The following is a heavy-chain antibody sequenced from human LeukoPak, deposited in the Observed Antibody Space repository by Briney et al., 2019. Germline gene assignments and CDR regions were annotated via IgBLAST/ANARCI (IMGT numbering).Heavy chain of an antibody. V-gene: IGHV1-24*01. CDR1: GYTLTELS. D-gene: IGHD3-10*01. CDR3: ATGAWFGELRSSYYYGMDV. Sequence: GASVKVSCKVSGYTLTELSMHWVRQAPGKGLEWMGGFDPEDGETIYAQKFQGRVTMTEDTSTDTAYMELSSLRSEDTAVYYCATGAWFGELRSSYYYGMDVWGQGTTVTVSS. J-gene: IGHJ6*02. CDR2: FDPEDGET.